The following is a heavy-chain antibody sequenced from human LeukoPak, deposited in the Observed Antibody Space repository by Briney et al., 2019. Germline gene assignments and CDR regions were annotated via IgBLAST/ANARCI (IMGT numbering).Heavy chain of an antibody. CDR3: AKGSYYDSSGSFYFDY. D-gene: IGHD3-22*01. J-gene: IGHJ4*02. Sequence: GGSLRLSCAASGFTFTSYAMSWVRQAPGKGLEWVSGISGSGGSTYYADSVKSRFTISRDNSKNTLYLQMNSLRAEDTAAYYCAKGSYYDSSGSFYFDYWGQGTLVTVSS. V-gene: IGHV3-23*01. CDR1: GFTFTSYA. CDR2: ISGSGGST.